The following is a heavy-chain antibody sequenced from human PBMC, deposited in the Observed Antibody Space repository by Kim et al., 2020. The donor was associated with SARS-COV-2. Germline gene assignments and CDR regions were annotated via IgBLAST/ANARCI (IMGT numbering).Heavy chain of an antibody. D-gene: IGHD1-26*01. Sequence: GGSLRLSCAASGFTFSSYAMHWVRQAPGKGLEWVAVISYDGSNKYYADSVKGRFTISRDNSKNTLYLQMNSLRAEDTAVYYCARPASGSYTNWFDYWGRG. V-gene: IGHV3-30-3*01. J-gene: IGHJ4*02. CDR2: ISYDGSNK. CDR1: GFTFSSYA. CDR3: ARPASGSYTNWFDY.